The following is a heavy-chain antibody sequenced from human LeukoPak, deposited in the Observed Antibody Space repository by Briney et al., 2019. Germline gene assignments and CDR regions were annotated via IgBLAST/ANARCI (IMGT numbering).Heavy chain of an antibody. CDR3: ARETTMVRGVINYFDY. V-gene: IGHV4-59*01. CDR1: GGSISSYY. J-gene: IGHJ4*02. D-gene: IGHD3-10*01. Sequence: SETLSLICTVSGGSISSYYWSWIRQPPGKGLEWIGYIYYSGSTNYNPSLKSRVTISVDTSKNQFSLKLSSVTAADTAVYYCARETTMVRGVINYFDYWGQGTLVTVSS. CDR2: IYYSGST.